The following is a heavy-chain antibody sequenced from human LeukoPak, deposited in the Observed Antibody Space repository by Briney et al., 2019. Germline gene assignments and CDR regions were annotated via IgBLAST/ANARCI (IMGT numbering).Heavy chain of an antibody. CDR3: ASSIKKDIVVVPAATSFDY. J-gene: IGHJ4*02. Sequence: SETLSLTCTVSGGSISSGGYYWSWIRQHPGKGLEWIGYIYYSGSTYYNPSLKSRVTISVDTSKNQFSLKLSSVTAADTAVYYCASSIKKDIVVVPAATSFDYWGQGTPVTVSS. CDR1: GGSISSGGYY. D-gene: IGHD2-2*01. CDR2: IYYSGST. V-gene: IGHV4-31*03.